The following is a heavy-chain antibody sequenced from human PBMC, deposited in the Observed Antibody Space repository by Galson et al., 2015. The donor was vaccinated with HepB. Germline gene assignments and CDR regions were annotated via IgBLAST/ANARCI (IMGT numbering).Heavy chain of an antibody. D-gene: IGHD2-15*01. Sequence: SVKVSCKASGYTFTSYDINWVRQATGQGLEWMGWMNPNSGNTGYAQKFQGRVTMTRNTSISTAYMELSSLRSEDTAVYYCARGCALSGGSCYSLVYYYYGMDVWGQGTTVTVSS. CDR3: ARGCALSGGSCYSLVYYYYGMDV. J-gene: IGHJ6*02. CDR1: GYTFTSYD. CDR2: MNPNSGNT. V-gene: IGHV1-8*01.